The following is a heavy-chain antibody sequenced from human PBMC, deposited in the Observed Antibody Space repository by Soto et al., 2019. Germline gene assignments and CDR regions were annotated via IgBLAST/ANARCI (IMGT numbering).Heavy chain of an antibody. J-gene: IGHJ4*02. V-gene: IGHV4-59*01. CDR1: GGSISSYY. Sequence: QVQLQESGPGLVKPSETLSLTCSVSGGSISSYYWSWIRQPPGKGLEWIGYIYYSGSTNYSPSLESRVTISVDTSKNQFSLKLSSVTAADTAVYYCARGIVGATTPFDYWGQGILVTVSS. D-gene: IGHD1-26*01. CDR2: IYYSGST. CDR3: ARGIVGATTPFDY.